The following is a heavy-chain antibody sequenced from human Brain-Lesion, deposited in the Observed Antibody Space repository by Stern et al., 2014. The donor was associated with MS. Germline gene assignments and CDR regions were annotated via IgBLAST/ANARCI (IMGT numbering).Heavy chain of an antibody. Sequence: QLVESGGDLVQPGRPLRLSCAAFGFTFDDYAMHWVRHAPGKGLEWDAGISWNSGTIGYADSVKGRFTTSRDNAYSSLYLQMNSLRPEDTALYYCARDITGSSAYFAYWGQGTLVTVSS. CDR2: ISWNSGTI. J-gene: IGHJ4*02. CDR1: GFTFDDYA. V-gene: IGHV3-9*01. D-gene: IGHD1-14*01. CDR3: ARDITGSSAYFAY.